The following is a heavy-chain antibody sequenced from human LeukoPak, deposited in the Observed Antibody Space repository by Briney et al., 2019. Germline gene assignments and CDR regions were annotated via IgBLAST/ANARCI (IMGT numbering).Heavy chain of an antibody. CDR3: ARDGIQLPDTLDY. V-gene: IGHV3-23*01. Sequence: GGSLRLSCAASGFTFNNYAMTWVRQAPGKGLQWVSTINGGDNGDNTYYPDSVKGRFTVSRDNSKNTVYLQMNSLRVEDTAVYYCARDGIQLPDTLDYWGLGTLVTVSS. J-gene: IGHJ4*02. CDR2: INGGDNGDNT. CDR1: GFTFNNYA. D-gene: IGHD1-1*01.